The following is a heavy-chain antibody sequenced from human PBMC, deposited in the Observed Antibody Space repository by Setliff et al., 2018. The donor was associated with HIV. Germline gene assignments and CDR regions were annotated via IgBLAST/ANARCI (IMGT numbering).Heavy chain of an antibody. CDR1: GFTVSSNY. J-gene: IGHJ3*02. V-gene: IGHV3-49*04. CDR2: IRSKDYGGTT. D-gene: IGHD4-17*01. CDR3: TRGAHDYGDPDAFDI. Sequence: PGGSLRLSCAASGFTVSSNYMSWVRQAPGKGLEWVAFIRSKDYGGTTEYAASVKGRFSLSRDDSKSIAYLQMNSLKAEDTAVYFCTRGAHDYGDPDAFDIWGQGTMVTVSS.